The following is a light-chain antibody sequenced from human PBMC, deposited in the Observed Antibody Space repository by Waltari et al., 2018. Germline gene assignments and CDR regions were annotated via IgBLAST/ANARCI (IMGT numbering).Light chain of an antibody. J-gene: IGKJ1*01. CDR2: AAS. CDR1: QSIANY. V-gene: IGKV1-39*01. CDR3: QQSYTTPRT. Sequence: DIQMTQSPSSLSASVGDRVTITCRASQSIANYLNWYQQKPGKDPNLLIYAASSLQSGVPPRFSGSGSGTDFTLTISSLQPEDFATYYCQQSYTTPRTFGQGTKVEIK.